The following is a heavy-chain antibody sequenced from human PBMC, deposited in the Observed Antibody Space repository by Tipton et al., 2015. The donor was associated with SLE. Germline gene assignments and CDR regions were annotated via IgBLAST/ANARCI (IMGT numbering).Heavy chain of an antibody. CDR3: ARGVPATMGGGEWDYYYYMDV. J-gene: IGHJ6*03. Sequence: QLVQSGAEMKKPGASVKVSCKASGYTFSSDGINWVRRAPGQGLEWVGWITTSNGNAYPAQKLQDRVIMTTDTSTSTAYMELRGLPSDDAAVYYCARGVPATMGGGEWDYYYYMDVWGKGTTVTVS. CDR1: GYTFSSDG. V-gene: IGHV1-18*01. D-gene: IGHD5-12*01. CDR2: ITTSNGNA.